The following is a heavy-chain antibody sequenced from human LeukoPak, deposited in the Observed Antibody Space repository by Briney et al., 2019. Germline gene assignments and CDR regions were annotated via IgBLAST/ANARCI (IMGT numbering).Heavy chain of an antibody. V-gene: IGHV1-8*03. CDR2: MNPNTGHT. CDR3: AGGGITGTDAEYYYYYMDV. Sequence: ASVKVSCKTSGYTFTRYDINWVRQATGQRLEWMGWMNPNTGHTAYAPKFQGRVTFTRNTSVSTAYMELDILISEDTAVYFCAGGGITGTDAEYYYYYMDVWGKGTTVTVSS. J-gene: IGHJ6*03. D-gene: IGHD1-7*01. CDR1: GYTFTRYD.